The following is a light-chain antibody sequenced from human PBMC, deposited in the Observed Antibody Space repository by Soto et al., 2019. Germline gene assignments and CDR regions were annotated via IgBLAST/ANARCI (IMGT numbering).Light chain of an antibody. V-gene: IGKV3-20*01. J-gene: IGKJ1*01. CDR1: QSVTAIY. CDR3: LQYGVPLWT. CDR2: AAS. Sequence: EIALTQSPGTLSLSPGERATLSCRASQSVTAIYLAWYQQRPGQAPRLLIYAASIGATGVPDRFSGSGSGTDFSLTISRLEPEDFAVYYCLQYGVPLWTFGQGTTVEIK.